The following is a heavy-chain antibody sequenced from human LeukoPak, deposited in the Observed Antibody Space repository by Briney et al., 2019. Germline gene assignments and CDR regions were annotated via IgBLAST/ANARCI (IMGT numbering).Heavy chain of an antibody. J-gene: IGHJ6*03. D-gene: IGHD3-3*01. CDR3: ARAGEWRYMDV. CDR2: ISYDRSDK. Sequence: GGSLRLSCAASGFTFRHYYMSGVRQAPGKGLEWVAVISYDRSDKYYAGSVKGRFTISRDNAKNSLFLQMSSLRADDTAIYYCARAGEWRYMDVWGKGTAVTVSS. V-gene: IGHV3-30*12. CDR1: GFTFRHYY.